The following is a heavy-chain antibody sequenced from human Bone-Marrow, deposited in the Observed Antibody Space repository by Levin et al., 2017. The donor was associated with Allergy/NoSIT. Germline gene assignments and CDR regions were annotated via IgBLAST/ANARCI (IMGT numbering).Heavy chain of an antibody. CDR1: GGSIRSYY. J-gene: IGHJ4*02. CDR2: VYYSGNT. Sequence: SETLSLTCTVSGGSIRSYYWSWIRQPPGKGLEWIGYVYYSGNTVYNPSLKSRVTMSVDTSKNQFSLNLTSVTTTDTAVYFCARTPYYFDVWGPGSPVTVSS. CDR3: ARTPYYFDV. V-gene: IGHV4-59*08.